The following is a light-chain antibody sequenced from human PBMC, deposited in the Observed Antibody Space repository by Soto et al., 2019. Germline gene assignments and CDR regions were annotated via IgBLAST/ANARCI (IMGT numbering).Light chain of an antibody. Sequence: DIQMPDGRSTISNPVGDRVTITCQASQNINNYLNWYQQKPGRAPKLLISAASSLQSGVPSRFSGSRSGPDFTLTISSLQPEDFATYYCQQSYSSPPTFGQGTKVDI. V-gene: IGKV1-39*01. CDR3: QQSYSSPPT. CDR1: QNINNY. CDR2: AAS. J-gene: IGKJ1*01.